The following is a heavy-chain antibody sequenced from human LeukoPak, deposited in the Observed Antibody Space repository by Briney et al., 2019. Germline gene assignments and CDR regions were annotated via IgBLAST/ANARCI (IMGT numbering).Heavy chain of an antibody. CDR2: ISSSGSTI. V-gene: IGHV3-11*01. J-gene: IGHJ4*02. CDR3: ARGAGSTWYFFDY. Sequence: GGSLRLSCAASRFTFSDYYMSWIRQAPGKGLVWVSYISSSGSTIYYTDSVKGRFTISRDNAKNSLYLQMNSLRAEDTAVYYCARGAGSTWYFFDYWGQGTLVTVSS. CDR1: RFTFSDYY. D-gene: IGHD6-13*01.